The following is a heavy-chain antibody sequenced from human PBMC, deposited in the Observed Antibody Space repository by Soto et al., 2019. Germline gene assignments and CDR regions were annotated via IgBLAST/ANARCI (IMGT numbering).Heavy chain of an antibody. CDR3: ARHPVYSGSYSH. CDR1: GYSFTSYW. D-gene: IGHD1-26*01. V-gene: IGHV5-10-1*01. J-gene: IGHJ4*02. Sequence: GESLKISSKGSGYSFTSYWISWVRQMPGKGPKWMGRIDPSDSYTNYSPYFQAHVTISADKSISTAYLQWSSLKASDTAMYYCARHPVYSGSYSHWGQGTLVTVSS. CDR2: IDPSDSYT.